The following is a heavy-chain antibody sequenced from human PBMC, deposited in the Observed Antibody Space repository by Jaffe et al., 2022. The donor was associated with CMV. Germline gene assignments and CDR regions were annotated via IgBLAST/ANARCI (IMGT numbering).Heavy chain of an antibody. CDR1: GFTFSSYG. CDR3: ARAQIGAAAGRFYYYYMDV. V-gene: IGHV3-33*08. D-gene: IGHD6-13*01. CDR2: IWYDGSNK. J-gene: IGHJ6*03. Sequence: QVQLVESGGGVVQPGRSLRLSCAASGFTFSSYGMHWVRQAPGKGLEWVAVIWYDGSNKYYADSVKGRFTISRDNSKNTLYLQMNSLRAEDTAVYYCARAQIGAAAGRFYYYYMDVWGKGTTVTVSS.